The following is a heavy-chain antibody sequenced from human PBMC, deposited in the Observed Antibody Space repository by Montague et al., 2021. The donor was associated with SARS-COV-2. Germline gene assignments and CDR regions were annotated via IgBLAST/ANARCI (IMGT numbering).Heavy chain of an antibody. CDR2: IYYSGST. Sequence: SETLPLTCSVSGDSISNYSWSWIRQSPGKGLEWIGYIYYSGSTNYNPSLTSRVTISVDTSKNQVSLKLTSVTAADTAVYYCARHLRVTTVTSNMYHYAMDVWGQGTTVTVSS. CDR3: ARHLRVTTVTSNMYHYAMDV. D-gene: IGHD4-11*01. V-gene: IGHV4-59*08. CDR1: GDSISNYS. J-gene: IGHJ6*02.